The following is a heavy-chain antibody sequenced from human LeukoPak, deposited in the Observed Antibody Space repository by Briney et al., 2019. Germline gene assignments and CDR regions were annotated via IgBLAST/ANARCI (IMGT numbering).Heavy chain of an antibody. CDR3: ARTVRGVIITAFDAFDI. CDR2: IYPGDSDT. D-gene: IGHD3-10*01. Sequence: GESLKISCKGSGYSFTSYWIGWVRQMPGKGLEWMGIIYPGDSDTRYSPSFQGQVTISADKPISTAYLQWSSLKASDTAMYYCARTVRGVIITAFDAFDIWAKGQWSPSLQ. V-gene: IGHV5-51*04. J-gene: IGHJ3*02. CDR1: GYSFTSYW.